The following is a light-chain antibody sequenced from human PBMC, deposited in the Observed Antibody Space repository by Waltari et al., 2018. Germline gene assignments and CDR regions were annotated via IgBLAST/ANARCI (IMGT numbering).Light chain of an antibody. Sequence: EIVMTQSPATLYVSPGEGATLSCRASQSVSSNLAWYQQKPGQAPRLLIYGASTRATGIPTRFSGSGSGTEFTLTISSLQSEDFAVFYCQQYSYWPWTFGQGTKVEIK. CDR2: GAS. CDR3: QQYSYWPWT. V-gene: IGKV3-15*01. CDR1: QSVSSN. J-gene: IGKJ1*01.